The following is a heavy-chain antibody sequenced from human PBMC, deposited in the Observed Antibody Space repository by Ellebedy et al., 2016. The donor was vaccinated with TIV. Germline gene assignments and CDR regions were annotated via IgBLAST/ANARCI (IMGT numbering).Heavy chain of an antibody. Sequence: AASVKVSCKASGYTFTSYYMHWVRQAPGQGLEWMGWMNPNSGNTGYAQKFQGRVTMTRNTSISTAYMELSSLRSEDTAVYYCARAGTYYDILTGYSLDWFDPWGQGTLVTVSS. CDR2: MNPNSGNT. V-gene: IGHV1-8*02. CDR3: ARAGTYYDILTGYSLDWFDP. D-gene: IGHD3-9*01. CDR1: GYTFTSYY. J-gene: IGHJ5*02.